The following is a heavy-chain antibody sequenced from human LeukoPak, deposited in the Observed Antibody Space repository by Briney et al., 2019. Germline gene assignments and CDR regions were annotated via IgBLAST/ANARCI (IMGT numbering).Heavy chain of an antibody. J-gene: IGHJ5*02. CDR3: AHNLDVSRDIAVAPFDP. Sequence: GSGPTLVKPTQTLTLTCTFSGFSLSTSGVGVGWTRQPPGKALEWLALIYWDDDKRYSPSLKSRLTITKDTSKNQVVLTMTNMDPVDTATYYCAHNLDVSRDIAVAPFDPWGQGTLVTVSS. D-gene: IGHD6-19*01. CDR2: IYWDDDK. V-gene: IGHV2-5*02. CDR1: GFSLSTSGVG.